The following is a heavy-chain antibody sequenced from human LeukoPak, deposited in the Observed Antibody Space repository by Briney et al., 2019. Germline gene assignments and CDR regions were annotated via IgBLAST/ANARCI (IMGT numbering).Heavy chain of an antibody. CDR3: AREKGVVPAAIDY. J-gene: IGHJ4*02. CDR1: GFTFSSYS. Sequence: GGSLRLSCAASGFTFSSYSMNWVRQAPGKGLEWVSYISSSSSTIYYADSVKGRFTISRDNSKNTLYLQMNSLRAEDTAVYYCAREKGVVPAAIDYWGQGTLVTVSS. CDR2: ISSSSSTI. V-gene: IGHV3-48*01. D-gene: IGHD2-2*01.